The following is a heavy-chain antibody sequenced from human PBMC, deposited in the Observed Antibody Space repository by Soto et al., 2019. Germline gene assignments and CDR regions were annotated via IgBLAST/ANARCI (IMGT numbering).Heavy chain of an antibody. CDR1: GDSVSSNSSA. J-gene: IGHJ5*02. D-gene: IGHD6-13*01. V-gene: IGHV6-1*01. CDR3: ARDYGSNWDNWFDP. Sequence: PSQTLSLTCAISGDSVSSNSSAWNWIRQSPSRGLEWLGRTYYRSKWHNDYAVSVKSRITINPDTSKNQFSLHLNSVTPEDTAVYYCARDYGSNWDNWFDPWGQGTLVTVSS. CDR2: TYYRSKWHN.